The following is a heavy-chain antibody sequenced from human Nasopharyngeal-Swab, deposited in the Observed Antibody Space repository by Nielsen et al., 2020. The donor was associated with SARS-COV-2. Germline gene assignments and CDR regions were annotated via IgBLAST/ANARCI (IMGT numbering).Heavy chain of an antibody. D-gene: IGHD6-19*01. J-gene: IGHJ6*02. CDR2: ISYDGSNK. Sequence: GESLKISCAVSGFTFTNYWMHWVRRAPGKGLEWVAVISYDGSNKNYADSVKGRFTISRDNSKNTLYLQMNSLRAEDTAVYYCARDGVRPGYSSGWKYYYYGMDVWGQGTTVTVSS. V-gene: IGHV3-30*03. CDR1: GFTFTNYW. CDR3: ARDGVRPGYSSGWKYYYYGMDV.